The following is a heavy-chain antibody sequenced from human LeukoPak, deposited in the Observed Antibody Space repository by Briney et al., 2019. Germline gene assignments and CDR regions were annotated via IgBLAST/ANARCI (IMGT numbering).Heavy chain of an antibody. CDR1: GGSIRSSSYY. CDR3: ARDRPRLGMDY. D-gene: IGHD6-6*01. J-gene: IGHJ4*02. V-gene: IGHV4-39*07. CDR2: MYYSGST. Sequence: SETLSLTCTVSGGSIRSSSYYWGWIRQPPGKGLEWIGSMYYSGSTYYNPSLKSRVTISVDTSKNQFSLKLSSVTAADTAVYYCARDRPRLGMDYWGQGTLVTVSS.